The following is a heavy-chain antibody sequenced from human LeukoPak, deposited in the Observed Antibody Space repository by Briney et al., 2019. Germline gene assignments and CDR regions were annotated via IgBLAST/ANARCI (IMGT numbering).Heavy chain of an antibody. CDR3: AKVLTVTKTDY. V-gene: IGHV3-74*01. Sequence: GGSLRLSCAASGFTFSSYWMHWVRQAPGKGLVWVSRINSDGSSTSYADSVKGRFTISRDNSKNTLYLQMNSLRAEDTAVYYCAKVLTVTKTDYWGQGTLVTVSS. CDR1: GFTFSSYW. D-gene: IGHD4-17*01. CDR2: INSDGSST. J-gene: IGHJ4*02.